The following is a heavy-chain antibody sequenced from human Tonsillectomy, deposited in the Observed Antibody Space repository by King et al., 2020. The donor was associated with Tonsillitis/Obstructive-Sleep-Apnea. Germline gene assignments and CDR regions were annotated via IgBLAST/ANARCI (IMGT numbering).Heavy chain of an antibody. CDR2: ITWDGGST. J-gene: IGHJ3*02. CDR3: AKDRATLGELPPGAFDI. CDR1: GFTFDDYS. D-gene: IGHD3-16*01. Sequence: VQLVESGGVVVQPGGSLRLSCAASGFTFDDYSMHWVRQAPGKALEWVSLITWDGGSTSYADSVKGRFTISRDNSKNSLYLQMNSLRTEDTALYYCAKDRATLGELPPGAFDIWGLGTMVTVSS. V-gene: IGHV3-43*01.